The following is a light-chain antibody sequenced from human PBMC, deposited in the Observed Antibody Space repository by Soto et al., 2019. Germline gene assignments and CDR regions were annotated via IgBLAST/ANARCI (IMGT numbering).Light chain of an antibody. CDR1: QSVSSN. Sequence: EIVMTQSPATLAVSPGERATLSCRASQSVSSNFAGYQKKPGQAPRLLIYGASTRATGIPARFSGSGSGTEFTLTISSLQSEDFSVYHCQQYNNWWTFGQGTRVEIK. J-gene: IGKJ1*01. CDR2: GAS. CDR3: QQYNNWWT. V-gene: IGKV3-15*01.